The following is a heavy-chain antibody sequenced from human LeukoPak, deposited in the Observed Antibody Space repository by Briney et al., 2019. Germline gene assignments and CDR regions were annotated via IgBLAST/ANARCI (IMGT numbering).Heavy chain of an antibody. V-gene: IGHV4-39*07. CDR2: IYYSGST. CDR1: GGSISSSSYY. CDR3: ARLLWYGA. Sequence: SETLSLTCTVSGGSISSSSYYWGWIRQPPGKGLEWIGSIYYSGSTYYNPSLKSRVTISVDTSKNQFSLKLSSVTAADTAVYYCARLLWYGAWGQGTLVTVSS. J-gene: IGHJ4*02. D-gene: IGHD3-10*01.